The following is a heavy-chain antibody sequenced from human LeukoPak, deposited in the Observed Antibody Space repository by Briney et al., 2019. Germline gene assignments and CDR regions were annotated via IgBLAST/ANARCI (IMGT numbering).Heavy chain of an antibody. Sequence: PSETLSLTCTVSGGSISSYYWSWIRQPPGKGLEWIGYIYYNGSTNYNPSLKSRVTISVDTSKNQFSLKLSSVTAADTAVYYCARDYSSGWPRLDYWGQGILVTVSS. J-gene: IGHJ4*02. V-gene: IGHV4-59*01. CDR2: IYYNGST. CDR3: ARDYSSGWPRLDY. D-gene: IGHD6-19*01. CDR1: GGSISSYY.